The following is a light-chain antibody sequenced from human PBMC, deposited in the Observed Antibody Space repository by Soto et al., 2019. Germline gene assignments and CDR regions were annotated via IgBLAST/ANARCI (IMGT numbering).Light chain of an antibody. J-gene: IGKJ5*01. CDR1: QSVSNNY. V-gene: IGKV3-11*01. CDR3: QQHSNWPPIT. Sequence: EIVLTQSPGTLSLSPGERATLSCRASQSVSNNYLAWYQQKPGQAPRLLIYDASDRATGIPGRFSGSGSGTDFTLTISSLEPEDFAVYYCQQHSNWPPITFGQGTRLEIK. CDR2: DAS.